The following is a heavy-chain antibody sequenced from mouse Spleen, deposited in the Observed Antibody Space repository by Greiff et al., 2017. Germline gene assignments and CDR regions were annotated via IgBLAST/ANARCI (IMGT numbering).Heavy chain of an antibody. Sequence: DVLLVESGGGLVKLGGSLKLSCAASGFTFSSYAMSWVRLTPEKRLEWVATISSGGGNTYYPDSVKGRFTISRDNAKNTLYLQMSSLKSEDTAMYYCARHSPTMITWFAYWGQGTLVTVSA. CDR2: ISSGGGNT. J-gene: IGHJ3*01. V-gene: IGHV5-9-3*01. CDR3: ARHSPTMITWFAY. CDR1: GFTFSSYA. D-gene: IGHD2-4*01.